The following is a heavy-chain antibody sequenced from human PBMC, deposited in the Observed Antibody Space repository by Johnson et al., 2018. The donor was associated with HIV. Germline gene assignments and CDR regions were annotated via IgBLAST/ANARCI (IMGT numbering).Heavy chain of an antibody. Sequence: VPLVESGGGVVQPGRSLRLSCAASGFTFISYAMHWVRQAPGKGLEWVAVISSDGSNKYYADSVKGRFTISRDNSKNSLDLQMNSLRAEDTAVYYCARDTSGEGRAFDIWGQGTMVTVSS. J-gene: IGHJ3*02. CDR3: ARDTSGEGRAFDI. V-gene: IGHV3-30-3*01. CDR2: ISSDGSNK. D-gene: IGHD3-10*01. CDR1: GFTFISYA.